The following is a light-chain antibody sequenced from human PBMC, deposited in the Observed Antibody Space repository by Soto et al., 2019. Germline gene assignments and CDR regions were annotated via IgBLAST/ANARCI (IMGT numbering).Light chain of an antibody. CDR1: QSVSNNY. Sequence: EIVLTQSPGTLSLSPGERATLSCRASQSVSNNYLAWYKQKPGQAPRILIYGASNRATGIPDRFSGSGSGTDFTLTISRLEPEDFAVYYCQQYVSSGTFGQGTKVDIK. V-gene: IGKV3-20*01. J-gene: IGKJ1*01. CDR3: QQYVSSGT. CDR2: GAS.